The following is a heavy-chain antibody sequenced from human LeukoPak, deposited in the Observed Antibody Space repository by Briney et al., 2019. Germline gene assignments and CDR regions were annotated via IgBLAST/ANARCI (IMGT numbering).Heavy chain of an antibody. D-gene: IGHD3-22*01. J-gene: IGHJ4*02. V-gene: IGHV3-30*04. CDR2: ISYDGSNK. CDR1: GFTFSSYA. CDR3: ARVRGSGYYQYYFDY. Sequence: PGGSLRLSCAASGFTFSSYAMHWVRQAPGKGLEWVAVISYDGSNKYYADSVKGRFTISRDNSKNTLYLQMNSLRAEDTAVYYCARVRGSGYYQYYFDYWGQGTLVTVSS.